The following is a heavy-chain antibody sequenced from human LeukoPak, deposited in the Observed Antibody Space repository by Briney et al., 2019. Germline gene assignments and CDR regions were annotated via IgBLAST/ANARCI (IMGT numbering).Heavy chain of an antibody. Sequence: SQTLSLTCAISGDSVSSNSAAWNWIRQSPSRGLEWLGRTYYRSKWYNDYAVSVKSRITINPDTSKNQFSLQLNSVTPEDTAVYYCARGVIAARLSFYYYYMDVWGKGTTVTVSS. CDR2: TYYRSKWYN. CDR3: ARGVIAARLSFYYYYMDV. J-gene: IGHJ6*03. V-gene: IGHV6-1*01. D-gene: IGHD6-6*01. CDR1: GDSVSSNSAA.